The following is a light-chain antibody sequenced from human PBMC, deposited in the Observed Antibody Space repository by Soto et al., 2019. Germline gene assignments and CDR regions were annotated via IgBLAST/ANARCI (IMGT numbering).Light chain of an antibody. V-gene: IGLV2-14*01. CDR3: SSYTSINTQL. CDR2: EVT. J-gene: IGLJ3*02. CDR1: SSDFGNFNY. Sequence: QSVLTQPASVSGSPGQSITISCTGASSDFGNFNYVSWYQQHPGKVPKLIIYEVTSRPSGVSNRFSGSKSDNTASLTISGLQAEDEAYYYCSSYTSINTQLFGGGTKVTVL.